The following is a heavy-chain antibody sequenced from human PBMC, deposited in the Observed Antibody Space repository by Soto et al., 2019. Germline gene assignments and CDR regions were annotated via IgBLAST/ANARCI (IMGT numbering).Heavy chain of an antibody. J-gene: IGHJ4*02. CDR3: ARGFHYGTIDS. Sequence: GGSLRLSCAASGFSVNSDYMSWVRQAPGKGLEWVSVIFPGGTTYYADSVKGRFTISKDSSKSTLYLHMNNLRAEDTAIFYCARGFHYGTIDSWGQGALVTVSS. D-gene: IGHD3-10*01. CDR2: IFPGGTT. V-gene: IGHV3-53*01. CDR1: GFSVNSDY.